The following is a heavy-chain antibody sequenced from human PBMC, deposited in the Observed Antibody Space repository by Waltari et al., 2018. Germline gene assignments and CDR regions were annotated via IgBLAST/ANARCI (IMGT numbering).Heavy chain of an antibody. CDR2: IEGEEGRQ. D-gene: IGHD7-27*01. CDR3: VRDEPGDGLDY. CDR1: GFTFSTYW. V-gene: IGHV3-74*03. J-gene: IGHJ4*02. Sequence: EVQLVESGGALVQPGGSLRLSCATSGFTFSTYWMHWVRQGPGKGLMGVAHIEGEEGRQTYSEAVKGRFTISRDNAKNTVYLQMNSLRDEDTAVYYCVRDEPGDGLDYWGQGTLVTVSS.